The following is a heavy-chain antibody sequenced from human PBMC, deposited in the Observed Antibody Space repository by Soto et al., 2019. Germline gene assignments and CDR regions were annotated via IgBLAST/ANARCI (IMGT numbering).Heavy chain of an antibody. CDR1: GFTFSSYA. Sequence: PGGPLRLSCAASGFTFSSYAMHWVRQSPGKGLEWVAVVSYDGSNKYYADSVKGRFNNSRDNSKNTLYLQMNSLRAEDTAVYYCARDALALYCSSTSCATFDYWGQGTLVTVSS. V-gene: IGHV3-30-3*01. CDR2: VSYDGSNK. D-gene: IGHD2-2*01. CDR3: ARDALALYCSSTSCATFDY. J-gene: IGHJ4*02.